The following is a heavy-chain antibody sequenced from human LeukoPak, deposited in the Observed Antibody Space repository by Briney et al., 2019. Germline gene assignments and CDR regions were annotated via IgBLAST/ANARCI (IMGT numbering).Heavy chain of an antibody. CDR3: ARGLRVVPAAMDYFDY. J-gene: IGHJ4*02. D-gene: IGHD2-2*01. CDR1: GGTFSSYT. CDR2: IIPVFGTA. Sequence: ASVKFSCKASGGTFSSYTINWVRQAPGQGLEWMGGIIPVFGTANYVQKFQGRVTITADESTSTAYMELSSLRSEDTAVYYCARGLRVVPAAMDYFDYWGQGTLVTVSS. V-gene: IGHV1-69*13.